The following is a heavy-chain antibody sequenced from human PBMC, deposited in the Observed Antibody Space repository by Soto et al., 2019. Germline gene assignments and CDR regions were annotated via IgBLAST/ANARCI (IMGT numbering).Heavy chain of an antibody. J-gene: IGHJ3*02. CDR1: GFTFDDYA. V-gene: IGHV3-9*01. CDR2: ISWNSGSI. CDR3: ATRAFDI. Sequence: EVQLVESGGGLVQPGRSLRLSCAASGFTFDDYAMHWVRQAPGKGLEWVSGISWNSGSIGYADSVKGRFTISRDNAKNSLYLQMNSLRAEDTALYYCATRAFDIWGQGTMVTVSS.